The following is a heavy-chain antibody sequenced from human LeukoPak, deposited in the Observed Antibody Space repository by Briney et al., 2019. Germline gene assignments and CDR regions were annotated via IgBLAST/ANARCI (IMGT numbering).Heavy chain of an antibody. J-gene: IGHJ5*02. CDR2: ISGSGGST. CDR1: GFTFSSYA. V-gene: IGHV3-23*01. CDR3: AKADYYDSSGYFWFDP. Sequence: GGSLRLSCAASGFTFSSYAMSWVRQALGKGLEWVSAISGSGGSTYYADSVKGRFTISRDNSKNTLYLQMNSLRAEDTAVYYCAKADYYDSSGYFWFDPWGQGTLVTVSS. D-gene: IGHD3-22*01.